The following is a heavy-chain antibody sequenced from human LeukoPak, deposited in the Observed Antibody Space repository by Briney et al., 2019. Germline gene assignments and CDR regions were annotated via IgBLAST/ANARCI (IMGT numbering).Heavy chain of an antibody. CDR2: INPSGGIT. Sequence: ASVKVSCKASGYTFTSYYMHWVRQAPGQGLEWMGIINPSGGITSYAQKFQGRVTMTRDTSTSTVYMELSSLRSEDTAVYYCARGGCSSTSCYYFDYWGQGTLVTVSS. V-gene: IGHV1-46*01. CDR3: ARGGCSSTSCYYFDY. D-gene: IGHD2-2*01. J-gene: IGHJ4*02. CDR1: GYTFTSYY.